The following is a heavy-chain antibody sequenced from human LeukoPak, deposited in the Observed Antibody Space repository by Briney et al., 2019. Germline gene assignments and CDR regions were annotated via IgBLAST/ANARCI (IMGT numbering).Heavy chain of an antibody. CDR2: IYHSGST. CDR3: ARHGSYDLFDY. J-gene: IGHJ4*02. V-gene: IGHV4-38-2*01. Sequence: PSETLSLTCSVSGYSISSGYYWGWIRQPPGKGLEWIGSIYHSGSTYYNPSLKSRDTISVDTSKNQFSLKLSSVTAADTAVYYCARHGSYDLFDYWGQGTLVTVSS. D-gene: IGHD2-15*01. CDR1: GYSISSGYY.